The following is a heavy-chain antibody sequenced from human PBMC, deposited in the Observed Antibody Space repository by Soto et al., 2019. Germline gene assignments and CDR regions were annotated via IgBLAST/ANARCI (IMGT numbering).Heavy chain of an antibody. V-gene: IGHV6-1*01. CDR3: ARGGSSSGEAFDI. J-gene: IGHJ3*02. Sequence: SQTLSLTCVISGDNVSSNNGAWNWIRQSPSRGLEWLGRTYYRSKWYNDYAVSVKSRITINPDTSKNQFSLQLNSVTPEDTAVYYCARGGSSSGEAFDIWGQGTMVTVSS. CDR2: TYYRSKWYN. D-gene: IGHD6-6*01. CDR1: GDNVSSNNGA.